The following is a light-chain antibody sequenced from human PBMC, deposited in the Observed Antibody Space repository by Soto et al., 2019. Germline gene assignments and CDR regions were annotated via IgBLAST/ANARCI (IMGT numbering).Light chain of an antibody. CDR1: SSDVGGYNY. V-gene: IGLV2-14*01. CDR3: TSYTSTSTLV. Sequence: QSALTQPASVSGSPGQSITISCTGTSSDVGGYNYLSWYQQHPGKAPKLMIYDVSNRPSGVSNRVSGSKPGHTASLTISGVQAEDEADYYCTSYTSTSTLVFGGGTKLTVL. CDR2: DVS. J-gene: IGLJ2*01.